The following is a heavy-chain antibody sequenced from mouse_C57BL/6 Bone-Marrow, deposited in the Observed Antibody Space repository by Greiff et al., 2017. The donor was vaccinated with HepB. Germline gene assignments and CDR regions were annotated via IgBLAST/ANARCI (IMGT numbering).Heavy chain of an antibody. Sequence: VPLQQSGAELAKPGASVKLSCKASGYTFTSYWMHWVKQRPGQGLEWIGYINPSSGYTKYNQKFKDKATLTADKSSRTAYMQLSSLTYEDSAVYYCARRYYYGSSSFAYWGQGTLVTVSA. D-gene: IGHD1-1*01. J-gene: IGHJ3*01. CDR2: INPSSGYT. CDR3: ARRYYYGSSSFAY. V-gene: IGHV1-7*01. CDR1: GYTFTSYW.